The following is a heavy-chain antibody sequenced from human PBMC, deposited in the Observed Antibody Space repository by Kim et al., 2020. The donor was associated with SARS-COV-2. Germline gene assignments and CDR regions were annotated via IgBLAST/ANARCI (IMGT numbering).Heavy chain of an antibody. Sequence: GGSLRLSCAASGFTFSSYGMHWVRQAPGKGLEWVAVISYDGSNKYYADSVKGRFTISRDNSKNTLYLQMNSLRAEDTAVYYCARVGKDGYNLSVWGQGTLVTVSS. CDR3: ARVGKDGYNLSV. CDR1: GFTFSSYG. CDR2: ISYDGSNK. V-gene: IGHV3-33*05. J-gene: IGHJ4*02. D-gene: IGHD5-12*01.